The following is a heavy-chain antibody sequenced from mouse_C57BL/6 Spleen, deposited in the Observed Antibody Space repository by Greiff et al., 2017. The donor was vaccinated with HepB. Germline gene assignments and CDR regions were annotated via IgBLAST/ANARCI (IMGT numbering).Heavy chain of an antibody. D-gene: IGHD2-5*01. CDR3: ARHGNYSNYWYFDV. CDR1: GFSLTSYG. CDR2: IWSDGST. V-gene: IGHV2-6-1*01. Sequence: VMLVESGPGLVAPSQSLSITCTVSGFSLTSYGVHWVRQPPGKGLEWLVVIWSDGSTTYNSALKSRLSISKDNSKSQVFLKMNSLQTDDTAMYYCARHGNYSNYWYFDVWGTGTTVTVSS. J-gene: IGHJ1*03.